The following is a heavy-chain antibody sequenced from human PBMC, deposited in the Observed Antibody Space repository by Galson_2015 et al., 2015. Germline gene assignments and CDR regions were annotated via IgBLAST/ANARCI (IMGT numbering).Heavy chain of an antibody. CDR1: GGTFSSYA. CDR3: ARHLAGIAVAGTMGYYYYMDV. D-gene: IGHD6-19*01. Sequence: QSGAEVTKPGSSVKVSCKASGGTFSSYAISWVRQAPGQGLEWMGWISAYNGNTNYAQKLQGRVTMTTDTSTSTAYMELRSLRSDDCAMYYCARHLAGIAVAGTMGYYYYMDVSGKGTPVTVSS. J-gene: IGHJ6*03. V-gene: IGHV1-18*01. CDR2: ISAYNGNT.